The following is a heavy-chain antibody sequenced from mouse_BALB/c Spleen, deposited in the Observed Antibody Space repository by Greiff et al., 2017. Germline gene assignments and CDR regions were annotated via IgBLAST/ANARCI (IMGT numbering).Heavy chain of an antibody. CDR3: ARGLGDAMDY. CDR2: IYPGDGDT. CDR1: GYAFSSYW. D-gene: IGHD4-1*01. Sequence: QVQLQQSGAELVRPGSSVKISCKASGYAFSSYWVNWVKQRPGQGLEWIGQIYPGDGDTNYNGKIKGKATLTADKSSSTAYMQLSSLTSEDSAVYFCARGLGDAMDYWGQGTSVTVSS. V-gene: IGHV1-80*01. J-gene: IGHJ4*01.